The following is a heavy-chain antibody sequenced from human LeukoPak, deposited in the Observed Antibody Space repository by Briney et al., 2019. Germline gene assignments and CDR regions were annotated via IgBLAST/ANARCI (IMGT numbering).Heavy chain of an antibody. V-gene: IGHV1-69*13. Sequence: SVKVSCKASGGTFSSYAISWVRQAPGQGLEWMGGIIPIFGTANYAQKFQGRVTITADESTSTAYMELSSLRSEDTAVYYCASTIAVAGYYYYYMDVWGKGTTVTVSS. J-gene: IGHJ6*03. CDR1: GGTFSSYA. D-gene: IGHD6-19*01. CDR2: IIPIFGTA. CDR3: ASTIAVAGYYYYYMDV.